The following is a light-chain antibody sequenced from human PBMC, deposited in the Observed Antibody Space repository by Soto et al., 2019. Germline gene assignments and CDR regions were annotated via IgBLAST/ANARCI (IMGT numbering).Light chain of an antibody. CDR3: CSYTSSDTYV. CDR2: DVS. J-gene: IGLJ1*01. CDR1: SSVVGGYDF. Sequence: QSVLTQPASVSGSPGQSITISCTGTSSVVGGYDFVSWHQQHPGKAPKVMIYDVSNRPSGVSNRLSGSKSGNTASLTISGLQAEDEADYYCCSYTSSDTYVFGTGTKVTVL. V-gene: IGLV2-14*01.